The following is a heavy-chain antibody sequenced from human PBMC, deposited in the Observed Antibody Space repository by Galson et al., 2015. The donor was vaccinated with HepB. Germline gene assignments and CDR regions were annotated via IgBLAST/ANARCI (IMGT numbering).Heavy chain of an antibody. D-gene: IGHD1-26*01. Sequence: SLRLSCAASGFIFSSYAMNWVRQAPGKGLEWVSSISGSGGNIYYADSMKGRFTISRDNSENTLYLQMNSLGAEDTAIYYCAPRGGSYLGAYYYGMDVWGQGTTVTVSS. CDR2: ISGSGGNI. J-gene: IGHJ6*02. CDR3: APRGGSYLGAYYYGMDV. CDR1: GFIFSSYA. V-gene: IGHV3-23*01.